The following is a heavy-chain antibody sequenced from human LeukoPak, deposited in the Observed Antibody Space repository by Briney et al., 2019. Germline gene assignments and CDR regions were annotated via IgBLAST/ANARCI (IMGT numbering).Heavy chain of an antibody. V-gene: IGHV3-33*06. CDR2: IWYDGSNK. J-gene: IGHJ4*02. D-gene: IGHD5-12*01. CDR3: AKDRSRGHKTDYFDY. CDR1: GFTFSSYG. Sequence: GGSLRLSCAASGFTFSSYGMPWVRQAPGKGLEWVAVIWYDGSNKYYAYSAKGRFTITRENSKNTLYLQMNSLRAEDTAVYYCAKDRSRGHKTDYFDYWGQGTLVTVSS.